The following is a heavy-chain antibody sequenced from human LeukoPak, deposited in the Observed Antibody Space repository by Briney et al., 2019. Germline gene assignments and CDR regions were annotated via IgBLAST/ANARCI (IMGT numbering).Heavy chain of an antibody. Sequence: GGSLRLSCAASGFTFSSYAMHWVRQAPGKGLEWVAVISYDGSNKYYADSVKGRFTISRDNSKNTLYLQMNSLRAEDTAVYYCARDRYGYYGSGSYYHVNWFDPWGQGTLVTVSS. CDR2: ISYDGSNK. CDR1: GFTFSSYA. D-gene: IGHD3-10*01. V-gene: IGHV3-30*04. CDR3: ARDRYGYYGSGSYYHVNWFDP. J-gene: IGHJ5*02.